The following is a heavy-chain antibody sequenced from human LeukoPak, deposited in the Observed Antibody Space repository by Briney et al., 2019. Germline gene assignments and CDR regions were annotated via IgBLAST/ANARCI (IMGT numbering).Heavy chain of an antibody. CDR1: GFTFSSYA. CDR3: AKTGGDLNYYYHGMDV. J-gene: IGHJ6*02. D-gene: IGHD4-17*01. V-gene: IGHV3-23*01. Sequence: GGSLRLSCAASGFTFSSYAMSWVRQAPGKGLEWVSAISGSGGSTYYADSVKGRFTISRDNSENTLYLQMNSLRAEDTAVYYCAKTGGDLNYYYHGMDVWGQGTTVTVSS. CDR2: ISGSGGST.